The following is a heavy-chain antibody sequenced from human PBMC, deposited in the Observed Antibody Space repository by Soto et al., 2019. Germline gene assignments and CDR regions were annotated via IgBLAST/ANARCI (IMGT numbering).Heavy chain of an antibody. CDR3: ARDMGVFWSGYPEGGFDY. J-gene: IGHJ4*02. CDR2: IKQDGSEK. D-gene: IGHD3-3*01. V-gene: IGHV3-7*01. CDR1: GFTFTNYW. Sequence: EAQLVESGGGLVQPGGSLRLSCAASGFTFTNYWMSWVRQAPWKGLEWVANIKQDGSEKYYADSAKGRFTISRDNAKTSLYLQMNSLRAEDTAVYYCARDMGVFWSGYPEGGFDYWGQGTPVTVSS.